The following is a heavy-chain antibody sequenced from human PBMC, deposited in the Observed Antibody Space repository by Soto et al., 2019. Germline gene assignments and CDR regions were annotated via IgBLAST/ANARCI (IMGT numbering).Heavy chain of an antibody. Sequence: EGQLLDSGGGLVQPGGSLRLSCAASGFTFSAYALTWVRQAPGKGLEWVSAISGGGDATFYADSVKGRFTISRDNFKNTLYLQMNTLRAEATAVYYCARKVSGSTGRPDLWYFDLWGRGNLVTGSS. CDR2: ISGGGDAT. CDR1: GFTFSAYA. J-gene: IGHJ2*01. CDR3: ARKVSGSTGRPDLWYFDL. V-gene: IGHV3-23*01. D-gene: IGHD3-10*01.